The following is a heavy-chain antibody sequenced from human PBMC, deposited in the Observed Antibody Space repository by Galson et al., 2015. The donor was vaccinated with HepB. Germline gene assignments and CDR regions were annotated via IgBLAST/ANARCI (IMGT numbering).Heavy chain of an antibody. D-gene: IGHD3-3*01. CDR1: GYTFTDYH. Sequence: SVKVSCKASGYTFTDYHIHWVRQAPGEGLEWMGWINPNRGVSNYAQKFQGRVTMTSDASISTAYMELTRLKSDDTAVYYCARVEGDGGVINHYGMDVWGQGTTVTVSS. CDR3: ARVEGDGGVINHYGMDV. CDR2: INPNRGVS. V-gene: IGHV1-2*02. J-gene: IGHJ6*02.